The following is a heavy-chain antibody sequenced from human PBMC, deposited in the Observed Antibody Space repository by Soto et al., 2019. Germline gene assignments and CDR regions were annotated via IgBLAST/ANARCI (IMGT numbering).Heavy chain of an antibody. Sequence: GASVKVSCKASGYTFSTYGISWVRQAPGQGLEWMGWISGYNGDTNYAQKVQGRLTMTTGTSTRTAYMELRRLRYDDTAVDYCARDRQLAAAGTFFDYWGQGTLVTVSS. CDR1: GYTFSTYG. V-gene: IGHV1-18*01. D-gene: IGHD6-13*01. CDR2: ISGYNGDT. CDR3: ARDRQLAAAGTFFDY. J-gene: IGHJ4*02.